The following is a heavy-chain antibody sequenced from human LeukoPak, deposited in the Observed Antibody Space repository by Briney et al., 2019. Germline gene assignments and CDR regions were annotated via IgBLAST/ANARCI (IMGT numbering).Heavy chain of an antibody. V-gene: IGHV3-21*01. CDR2: ISSSSSYI. J-gene: IGHJ4*02. CDR3: ARDPTLDYYYESSGYYPFY. Sequence: KPGGSLRLSCAASGFTFSSYSMNWVRQAPGKGLEWVSSISSSSSYIYYADSVKGRFTISRDNAKNSLYLQMNSLRAEDTAVYYCARDPTLDYYYESSGYYPFYWGQGTLVTVSS. CDR1: GFTFSSYS. D-gene: IGHD3-22*01.